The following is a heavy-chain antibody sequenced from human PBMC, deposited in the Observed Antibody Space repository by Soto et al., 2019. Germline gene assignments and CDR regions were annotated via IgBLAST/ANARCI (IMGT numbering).Heavy chain of an antibody. CDR2: ISSSSSTI. V-gene: IGHV3-48*01. CDR1: GFTFSSYS. D-gene: IGHD5-12*01. CDR3: ARSGYDRLSRKVDY. Sequence: GGSLRLSCAASGFTFSSYSMNWVRQAPGKGLEWVSYISSSSSTIYYADSVKGRFTISRDNAKNSLYLQMNSLRAEDTAVYYCARSGYDRLSRKVDYWGQGTLVTVSS. J-gene: IGHJ4*02.